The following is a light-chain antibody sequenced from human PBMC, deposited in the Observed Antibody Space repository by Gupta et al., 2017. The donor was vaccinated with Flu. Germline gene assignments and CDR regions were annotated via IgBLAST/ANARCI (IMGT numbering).Light chain of an antibody. Sequence: SSDVGGYNFVSWYQQHPGKAPKLIIYEVSNRPSGVSNRFSASKSGNTASLTISGLQAEDEADYYCSSDTTNSPLRVFGGGTQLTVL. CDR3: SSDTTNSPLRV. J-gene: IGLJ3*02. V-gene: IGLV2-14*01. CDR1: SSDVGGYNF. CDR2: EVS.